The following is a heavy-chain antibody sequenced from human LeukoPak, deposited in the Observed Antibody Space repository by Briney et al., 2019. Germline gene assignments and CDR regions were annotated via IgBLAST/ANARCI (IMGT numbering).Heavy chain of an antibody. Sequence: ASVKVSCKASGYTFTGYYMHWVRQAPGQGLEWMGWINPNSGGTNYAQKFQGWVTMTRDTSISTAYMELSRPRSDDTAVYYCARAGSPYGSGSYRYYYGMDVWGKGTTVTVSS. CDR1: GYTFTGYY. CDR2: INPNSGGT. CDR3: ARAGSPYGSGSYRYYYGMDV. J-gene: IGHJ6*04. V-gene: IGHV1-2*04. D-gene: IGHD3-10*01.